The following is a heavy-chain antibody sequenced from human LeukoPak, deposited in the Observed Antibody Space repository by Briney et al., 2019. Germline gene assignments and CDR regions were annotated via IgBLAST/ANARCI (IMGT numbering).Heavy chain of an antibody. J-gene: IGHJ3*02. CDR2: IKQDGSEK. CDR3: ARDGSITIAFDI. V-gene: IGHV3-7*01. Sequence: GGSLRLSCAASGFTFSSNYMSWVRQAPGKGLEWVANIKQDGSEKYYVDSVKGRFTISRDNAKNSLYLQMNSLRAEDTAVYYCARDGSITIAFDIWGQGTMVTVSS. D-gene: IGHD3-10*01. CDR1: GFTFSSNY.